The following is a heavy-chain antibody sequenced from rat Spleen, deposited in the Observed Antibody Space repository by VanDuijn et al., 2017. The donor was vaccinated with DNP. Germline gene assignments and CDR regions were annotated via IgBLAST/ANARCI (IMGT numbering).Heavy chain of an antibody. CDR2: ISTSGGGT. D-gene: IGHD1-11*01. CDR1: GFTFSNYY. CDR3: TRIAYGGYWYFDF. V-gene: IGHV5-25*01. J-gene: IGHJ1*01. Sequence: EVQLVESGGGLVQPGRSMKLSCAASGFTFSNYYMAWVRQAPTKGLEWVASISTSGGGTYYRDSVKGRFTISRDNAKSSLYLQMNSLWSEDTASYFCTRIAYGGYWYFDFWGPGTIVTVSS.